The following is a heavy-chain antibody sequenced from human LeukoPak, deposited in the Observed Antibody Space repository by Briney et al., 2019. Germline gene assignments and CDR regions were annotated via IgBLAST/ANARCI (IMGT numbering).Heavy chain of an antibody. CDR3: ARGYGELQRDWFDP. CDR1: GGSFSGYY. V-gene: IGHV4-34*01. D-gene: IGHD4-17*01. J-gene: IGHJ5*02. Sequence: PSETLSLTCAVYGGSFSGYYWSWIRQPPGKGLEWKGEINHSGSTNYNPSLKTRVTISVDTSKNQFSLKLSSVTAAATAVYYCARGYGELQRDWFDPWGKGTLVTVSS. CDR2: INHSGST.